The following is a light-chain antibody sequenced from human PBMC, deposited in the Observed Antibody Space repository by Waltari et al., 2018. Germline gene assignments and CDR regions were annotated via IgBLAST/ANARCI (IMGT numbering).Light chain of an antibody. V-gene: IGKV3-15*01. J-gene: IGKJ3*01. Sequence: EIVMTQSPATLSVSPGERATLSCRASQSVSSNLAWYQQKPGQAPRLLIHGASTRATGIPARLSGSGSGTEFTLTISSLQSEDFAVYYCQQYNNWPRVTFGPGTKVDIK. CDR2: GAS. CDR1: QSVSSN. CDR3: QQYNNWPRVT.